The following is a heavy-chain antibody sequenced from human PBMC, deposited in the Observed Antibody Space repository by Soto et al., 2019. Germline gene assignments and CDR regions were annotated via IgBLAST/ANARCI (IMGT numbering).Heavy chain of an antibody. V-gene: IGHV3-53*01. CDR1: GFTFSSNY. CDR3: ARVMVRGGHYYYYGMDV. CDR2: IYSGGST. Sequence: XGSLRLSCAASGFTFSSNYMSWVRQAPGKGLEWASVIYSGGSTYYADSVKGRFTISRDNSKNTLYLQMNSLGAEDTAVYYCARVMVRGGHYYYYGMDVWGRGTTVTVSS. D-gene: IGHD3-10*01. J-gene: IGHJ6*02.